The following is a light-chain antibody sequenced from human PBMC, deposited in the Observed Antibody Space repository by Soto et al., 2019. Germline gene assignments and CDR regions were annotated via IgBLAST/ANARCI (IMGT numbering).Light chain of an antibody. CDR3: QHYNNWPPWT. CDR2: GAS. CDR1: QSVSSN. Sequence: IVMTQSPATLSVSPGERATLSCRASQSVSSNLAWYQQKPGQAPRLLIYGASTRATGIPARFSGSGSGTDFTLTISSLQSEDFAVYYCQHYNNWPPWTFGQGTKVKIK. V-gene: IGKV3-15*01. J-gene: IGKJ1*01.